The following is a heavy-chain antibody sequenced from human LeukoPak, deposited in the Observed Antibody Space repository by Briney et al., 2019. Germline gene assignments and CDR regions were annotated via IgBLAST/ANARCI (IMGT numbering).Heavy chain of an antibody. D-gene: IGHD5-12*01. Sequence: PSETLSLTCTVSGGSISSHYWSWIRQPPGKGLEWIGYIYYSGSTNYNPSLKSRVTISVDTSKNQFSLKLSSVTAADTAVYYCARVRVATTDFDYWGQGTLVTVSS. V-gene: IGHV4-59*11. CDR2: IYYSGST. J-gene: IGHJ4*02. CDR1: GGSISSHY. CDR3: ARVRVATTDFDY.